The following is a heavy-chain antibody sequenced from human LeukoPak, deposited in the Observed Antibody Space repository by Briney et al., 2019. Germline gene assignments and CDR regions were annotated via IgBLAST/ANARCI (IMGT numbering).Heavy chain of an antibody. Sequence: GSLRLSCAASGFSVSSNYMNWVRQAPGKGLEWIGEISHSGSTNYNPSLKSRVTISVDKSKNEFSLNLSSVTAADTAVYYCARDSPAYCSGGNCYNWYFDLWGRGTLVSVSS. CDR1: GFSVSSNY. V-gene: IGHV4-4*02. CDR2: ISHSGST. D-gene: IGHD2-15*01. CDR3: ARDSPAYCSGGNCYNWYFDL. J-gene: IGHJ2*01.